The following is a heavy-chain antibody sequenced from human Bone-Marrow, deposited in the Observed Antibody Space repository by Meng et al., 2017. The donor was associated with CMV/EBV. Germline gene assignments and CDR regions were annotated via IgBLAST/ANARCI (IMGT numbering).Heavy chain of an antibody. CDR2: INHSGST. J-gene: IGHJ4*02. V-gene: IGHV4-34*01. CDR1: GGSFSGYY. Sequence: SETLSLTCAVDGGSFSGYYWSWIRQPPGKGLEWIGEINHSGSTNYNPCLKSRVTISVDTSKNQFSLKLSSVTAADTAVYYCARGSGSCGGDCYNFDYWGQGTLVTVSS. CDR3: ARGSGSCGGDCYNFDY. D-gene: IGHD2-21*01.